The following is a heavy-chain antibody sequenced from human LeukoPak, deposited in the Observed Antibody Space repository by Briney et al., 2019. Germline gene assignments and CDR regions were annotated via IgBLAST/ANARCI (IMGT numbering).Heavy chain of an antibody. CDR1: GGSISSYY. J-gene: IGHJ4*02. V-gene: IGHV4-59*08. Sequence: PSETLSLTCTVSGGSISSYYWSWIRQPPGKGLEWIGYIYYSGSTNYNPSLESRVTISVDTSKNQFSLKLSSVTAADTAVYYCARVYSSSWYGFDYWGQGTLVTVSS. CDR3: ARVYSSSWYGFDY. CDR2: IYYSGST. D-gene: IGHD6-13*01.